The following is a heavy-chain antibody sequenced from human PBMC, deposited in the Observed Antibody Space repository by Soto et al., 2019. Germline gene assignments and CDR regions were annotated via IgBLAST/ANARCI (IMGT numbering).Heavy chain of an antibody. Sequence: SETLSLTCTVSGGSINSGDYYWSWIRQPPGKGLEWIGYIYYSGSTYYNPSLKSRVTISVDTSKNQFSLKLSSVTAADTAVYYCARGPRGVIKGDNWFDHWGQGTLVTVSS. V-gene: IGHV4-30-4*01. D-gene: IGHD3-10*01. CDR2: IYYSGST. J-gene: IGHJ5*02. CDR3: ARGPRGVIKGDNWFDH. CDR1: GGSINSGDYY.